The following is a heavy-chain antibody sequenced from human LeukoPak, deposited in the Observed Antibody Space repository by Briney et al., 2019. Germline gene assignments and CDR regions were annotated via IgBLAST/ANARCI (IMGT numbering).Heavy chain of an antibody. V-gene: IGHV3-48*01. CDR3: ARGAYDISGYYYYYYYMDV. D-gene: IGHD3-22*01. CDR2: ISSSGKSI. CDR1: GFTFSSYT. Sequence: GGSLRLSCAASGFTFSSYTMNWVRQAPGKGLEWVSYISSSGKSIYYADSVKGRFIISRDNAENSLYLQVNDPRAEDAAVYYCARGAYDISGYYYYYYYMDVWGKGTPVTVSS. J-gene: IGHJ6*03.